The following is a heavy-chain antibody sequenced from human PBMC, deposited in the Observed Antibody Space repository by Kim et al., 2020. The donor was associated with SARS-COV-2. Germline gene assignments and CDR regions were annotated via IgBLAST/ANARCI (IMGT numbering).Heavy chain of an antibody. CDR3: GKSARPIVNEYDTSASPVNV. CDR1: GFDFAYYD. V-gene: IGHV3-9*01. J-gene: IGHJ3*01. D-gene: IGHD3-22*01. CDR2: ISWNGATI. Sequence: GGSLRLSCAASGFDFAYYDMYWVRQPLGKGLEWVAHISWNGATILSADSVRGRFSVSRDNLKKSLFLQMNSLRPEDTALYYCGKSARPIVNEYDTSASPVNVWGRGTMVTVSS.